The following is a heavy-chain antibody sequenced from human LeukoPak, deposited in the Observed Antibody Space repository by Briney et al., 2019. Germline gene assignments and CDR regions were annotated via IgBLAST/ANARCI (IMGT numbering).Heavy chain of an antibody. CDR3: ARESRGYYYDSSGYPDAFDI. Sequence: TLSLTCAVSGGSISSGGYSWSWIRQPPGKGLEWIGYIYHSGSTYYNPSLKSRVTISVDRSKNRFSLKLSSVTAADTAVYYCARESRGYYYDSSGYPDAFDIWGQGTMVTVSS. J-gene: IGHJ3*02. V-gene: IGHV4-30-2*01. CDR2: IYHSGST. CDR1: GGSISSGGYS. D-gene: IGHD3-22*01.